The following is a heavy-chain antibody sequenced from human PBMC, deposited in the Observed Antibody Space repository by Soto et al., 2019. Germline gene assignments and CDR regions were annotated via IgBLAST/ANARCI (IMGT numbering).Heavy chain of an antibody. CDR1: GFTFSSYA. D-gene: IGHD2-2*02. V-gene: IGHV3-23*01. CDR3: AKGRPLPHPITVVPAAIAAAGDY. Sequence: GGSLRLSCAASGFTFSSYAMSWVRQAPGKGLEWVSAISGSGGSKNYADSVKGRFTISSDNSKNTLYLQMNSLRAEDTAVYYCAKGRPLPHPITVVPAAIAAAGDYWGQGTLVTVSS. CDR2: ISGSGGSK. J-gene: IGHJ4*02.